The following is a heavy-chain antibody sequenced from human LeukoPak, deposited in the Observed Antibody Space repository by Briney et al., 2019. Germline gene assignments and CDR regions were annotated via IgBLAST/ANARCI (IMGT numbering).Heavy chain of an antibody. D-gene: IGHD2-2*01. CDR1: GYTFTNYA. CDR3: ARGYCSSTSCQYYFDY. Sequence: AXXKVSCKASGYTFTNYALHWVRQAPGQRVEWMGWINAGNGDTKYSQKFQGRVTITRDTSANTAYMELSSLRSEDTAVYHCARGYCSSTSCQYYFDYWGQGTLVTVSS. CDR2: INAGNGDT. J-gene: IGHJ4*02. V-gene: IGHV1-3*01.